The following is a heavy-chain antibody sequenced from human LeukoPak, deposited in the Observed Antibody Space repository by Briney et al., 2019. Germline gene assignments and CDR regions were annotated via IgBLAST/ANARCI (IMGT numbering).Heavy chain of an antibody. D-gene: IGHD1-26*01. V-gene: IGHV3-21*04. Sequence: GGSLRLSCAASGFTFSSYSMNWVRQAPGKGLEWVSSISSSSSYIYYADSVKGRFTISRDNAKNSLYLQMNSLRAEDTAVYYCARGPGPYSGSYFGLVYWGQGTLVTVSS. CDR2: ISSSSSYI. J-gene: IGHJ4*02. CDR1: GFTFSSYS. CDR3: ARGPGPYSGSYFGLVY.